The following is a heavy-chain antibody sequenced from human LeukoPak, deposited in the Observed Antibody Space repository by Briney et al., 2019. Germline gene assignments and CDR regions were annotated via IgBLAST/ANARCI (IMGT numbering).Heavy chain of an antibody. D-gene: IGHD1-26*01. J-gene: IGHJ4*02. V-gene: IGHV1-69*13. CDR1: GGTFSSYA. Sequence: ASVKVSCKASGGTFSSYAISWVRQAPGQGLEWMGGIIPIFGTANYAQKFQGRVTITADESTSTAYMELSSLRSEDTAVYYCVLNPAGGRYSGSYDYFDYWGQGTLVTVSS. CDR2: IIPIFGTA. CDR3: VLNPAGGRYSGSYDYFDY.